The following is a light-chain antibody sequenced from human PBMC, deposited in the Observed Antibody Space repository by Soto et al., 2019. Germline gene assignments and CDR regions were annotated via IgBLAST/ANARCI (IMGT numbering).Light chain of an antibody. J-gene: IGLJ1*01. Sequence: QSALTQPRSVSGSHGQSVTISCTGTSTDVGASNNVSWYQQHPGKATKLMIYDVSERPSGVPDRFSGSKSGNTASLTISGLQAEDEADYYCCSYAVTFYVFGTGTKLTVL. V-gene: IGLV2-11*01. CDR1: STDVGASNN. CDR3: CSYAVTFYV. CDR2: DVS.